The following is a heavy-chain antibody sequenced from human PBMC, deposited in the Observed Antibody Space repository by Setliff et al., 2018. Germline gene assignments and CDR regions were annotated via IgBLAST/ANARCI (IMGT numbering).Heavy chain of an antibody. V-gene: IGHV4-59*02. CDR1: GGAVSGDY. D-gene: IGHD3-10*01. CDR2: INYGGST. Sequence: PSETLSLTCSVSGGAVSGDYWTWIRQPPGKGLEYIGYINYGGSTNYNPSLKSRVTISVDTSKNHFSLKLTSVTAADTAVYYCARYPCRLPELAIYGSFDYWGQGALVTVSS. J-gene: IGHJ4*02. CDR3: ARYPCRLPELAIYGSFDY.